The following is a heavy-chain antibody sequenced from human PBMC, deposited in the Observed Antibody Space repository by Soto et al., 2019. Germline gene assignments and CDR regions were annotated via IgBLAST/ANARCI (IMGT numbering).Heavy chain of an antibody. CDR2: IYYSGST. CDR3: ARLLPGAAEFDYGMDV. J-gene: IGHJ6*02. D-gene: IGHD3-10*01. Sequence: SETLSLTCTVSGGSISSSSYYWGWIRQPPGKGLEWIGSIYYSGSTYYNPSLKSRVTISVDTSKNQFSLKLSSVTAADTAVYYCARLLPGAAEFDYGMDVWGQGTTVTVSS. V-gene: IGHV4-39*01. CDR1: GGSISSSSYY.